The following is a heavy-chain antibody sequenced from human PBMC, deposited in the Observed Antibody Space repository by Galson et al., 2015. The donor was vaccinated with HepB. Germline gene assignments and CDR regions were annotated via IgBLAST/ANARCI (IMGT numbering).Heavy chain of an antibody. CDR1: GFTFRDFA. CDR3: VRAPLTVAGPHSYDY. Sequence: SLRLSCAASGFTFRDFAMSWFRQAPGKGLEWVGLIRSKPYGGTTDYAASVKGRFTISRDDSKSIAYLVMNNLRTEDTAFYFCVRAPLTVAGPHSYDYWGQGILVSVSS. D-gene: IGHD6-19*01. J-gene: IGHJ4*02. V-gene: IGHV3-49*03. CDR2: IRSKPYGGTT.